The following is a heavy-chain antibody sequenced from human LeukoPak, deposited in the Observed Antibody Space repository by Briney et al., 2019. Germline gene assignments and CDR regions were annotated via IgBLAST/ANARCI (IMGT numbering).Heavy chain of an antibody. Sequence: AGSLRLSCAVSGFWFSGQWMTWVRQAPGKGLEWVATINSDGSAKYHVDSVKDRFTISRDNAMNLVYLQVSILRAEATAVYYCADLGSSDCGQGTLVTVSS. CDR3: ADLGSSD. CDR1: GFWFSGQW. D-gene: IGHD2-15*01. V-gene: IGHV3-7*01. J-gene: IGHJ4*02. CDR2: INSDGSAK.